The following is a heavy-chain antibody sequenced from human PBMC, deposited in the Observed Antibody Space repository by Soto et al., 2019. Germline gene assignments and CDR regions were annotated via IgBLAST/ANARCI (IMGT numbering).Heavy chain of an antibody. CDR3: AGERSAAGTGWFDP. Sequence: QVQLVQSGAEVKKPGASVKVSCKASGYTFTSYDINWVRQATGQGLEWMGWMNPNSGNTGYAQKCQGRVTMTRNTSISTAYMELSSLRAEDTAVYYCAGERSAAGTGWFDPWGQGTLVTVSS. CDR1: GYTFTSYD. J-gene: IGHJ5*02. V-gene: IGHV1-8*01. D-gene: IGHD6-13*01. CDR2: MNPNSGNT.